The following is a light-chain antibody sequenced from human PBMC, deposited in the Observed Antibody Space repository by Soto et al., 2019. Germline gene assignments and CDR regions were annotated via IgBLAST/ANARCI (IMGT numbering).Light chain of an antibody. CDR3: QQYTGYPRT. V-gene: IGKV1-5*03. CDR1: QSLNEW. Sequence: DIQVTQSPSTLSASVGDRVTITCRACQSLNEWLAWYQQKPGKAPKLLIYKASGLESGVPSRFSGSGSGTEFTLTISRLQPDDFATYYCQQYTGYPRTFGPGPKVEI. J-gene: IGKJ1*01. CDR2: KAS.